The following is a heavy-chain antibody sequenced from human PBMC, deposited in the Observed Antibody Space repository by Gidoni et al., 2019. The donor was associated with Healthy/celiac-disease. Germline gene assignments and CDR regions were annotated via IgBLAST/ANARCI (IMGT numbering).Heavy chain of an antibody. CDR1: VGSLSSGCYY. CDR2: IYYSGST. Sequence: QVQLQESGPGLVKPSQTLSLTCTVSVGSLSSGCYYWSWIRQHPGKGLEWIGYIYYSGSTYYNPSLKSRVTISVDTSKNQFSLKLSSVTAADTAVYYCARGSMLVVNYFDYWGQGTLVTVSS. CDR3: ARGSMLVVNYFDY. D-gene: IGHD3-22*01. J-gene: IGHJ4*02. V-gene: IGHV4-31*03.